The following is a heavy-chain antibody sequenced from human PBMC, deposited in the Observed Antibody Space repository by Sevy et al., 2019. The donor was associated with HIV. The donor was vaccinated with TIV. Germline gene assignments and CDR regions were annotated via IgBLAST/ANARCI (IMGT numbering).Heavy chain of an antibody. J-gene: IGHJ4*02. Sequence: GGSLRLSCAASGFIFKSYEMNWVRQAPGKGLEWVSYISNSGSTIFFSDSVKGRFTISRDNTKNSGYLQMNSLRAEDTAVYYCARDLPPSATTVAHFDYWGRGTLVTVSS. CDR3: ARDLPPSATTVAHFDY. CDR2: ISNSGSTI. D-gene: IGHD4-17*01. V-gene: IGHV3-48*03. CDR1: GFIFKSYE.